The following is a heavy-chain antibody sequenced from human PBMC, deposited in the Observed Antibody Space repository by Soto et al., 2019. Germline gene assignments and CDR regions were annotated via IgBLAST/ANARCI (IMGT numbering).Heavy chain of an antibody. V-gene: IGHV4-61*03. CDR2: IYNSGSA. D-gene: IGHD2-21*02. CDR3: ARGKGGLHYYFDS. CDR1: GDSVDVGGFF. J-gene: IGHJ4*02. Sequence: QVQLQEAGPGLVKPSETLSLFCTVSGDSVDVGGFFWSWIRQSPGEVLEWIGFIYNSGSANSNPSLRSRITMSMDKSKNAFSLSLSSVTAADTAVYYCARGKGGLHYYFDSWGQGTPVTVSS.